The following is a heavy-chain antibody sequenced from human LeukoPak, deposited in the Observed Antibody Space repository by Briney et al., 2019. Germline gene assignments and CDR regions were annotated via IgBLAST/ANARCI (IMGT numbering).Heavy chain of an antibody. CDR3: ARHRRGYNCHDY. CDR1: GDSVSSDYW. V-gene: IGHV4-4*02. CDR2: VFHSGTT. Sequence: TLSLTCAVSGDSVSSDYWWSWVRQSPGRGLEWIGEVFHSGTTNYNPSLVGRVTISLDKSKDQVSLKVTSVTAADTAVYYCARHRRGYNCHDYWGQGALVTVSS. J-gene: IGHJ4*02. D-gene: IGHD5-18*01.